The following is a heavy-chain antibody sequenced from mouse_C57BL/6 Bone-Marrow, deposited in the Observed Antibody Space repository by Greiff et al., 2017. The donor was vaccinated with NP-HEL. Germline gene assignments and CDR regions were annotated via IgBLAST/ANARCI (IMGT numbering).Heavy chain of an antibody. CDR3: AREGVRYFDY. Sequence: EVKVVESGGGLVKPGGSLKLSCAASGFTFSSYAMSWVRQTPEKRLAWVATISDGGSYTYYPDNVKGRFTISRDNAKNNLYLQMSHLKSEDTAMYYCAREGVRYFDYWGQGTTLTVSS. J-gene: IGHJ2*01. CDR1: GFTFSSYA. CDR2: ISDGGSYT. V-gene: IGHV5-4*01.